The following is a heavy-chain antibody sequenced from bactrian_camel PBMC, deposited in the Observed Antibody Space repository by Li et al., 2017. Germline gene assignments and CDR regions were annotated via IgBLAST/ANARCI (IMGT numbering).Heavy chain of an antibody. J-gene: IGHJ4*01. V-gene: IGHV3-2*01. CDR3: ATFPASGSFML. CDR2: ISGDGTNA. D-gene: IGHD2*01. CDR1: GFTFSTYY. Sequence: HVQLVESGGNLVQPGGSLRLSCAASGFTFSTYYMSWVRQAAGKGLEWVARISGDGTNAWYTDPVKGRFTMSRDNALNTVSLQMNSLKSDDTALYYCATFPASGSFMLWGQGTQVTVS.